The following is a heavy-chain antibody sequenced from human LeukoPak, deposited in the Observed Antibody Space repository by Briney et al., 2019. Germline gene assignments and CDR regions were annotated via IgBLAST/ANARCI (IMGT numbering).Heavy chain of an antibody. V-gene: IGHV3-7*03. CDR2: INHNGNVN. CDR3: ARGGGLDV. J-gene: IGHJ6*02. D-gene: IGHD3-16*01. CDR1: GFTFKNYA. Sequence: GGSLRLSCAASGFTFKNYAMNWARQAPGKGLEWVASINHNGNVNYYVDSVKGRFTISRDNAKNSLYLQMSNLRAEDTAVYFCARGGGLDVWGQGATVTVSS.